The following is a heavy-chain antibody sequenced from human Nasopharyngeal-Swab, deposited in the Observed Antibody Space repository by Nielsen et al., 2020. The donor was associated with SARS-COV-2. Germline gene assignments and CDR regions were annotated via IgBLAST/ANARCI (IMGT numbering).Heavy chain of an antibody. CDR2: INHSGST. V-gene: IGHV4-34*13. J-gene: IGHJ4*02. D-gene: IGHD5-18*01. CDR3: ARDRGYSYGDPLSYFDY. Sequence: WIRQPPGKGLEWIGKINHSGSTYYNPSLKSRVTMSVDTSTDQFSLKLRSVTAADTAVYYCARDRGYSYGDPLSYFDYWGQGTLVTVSS.